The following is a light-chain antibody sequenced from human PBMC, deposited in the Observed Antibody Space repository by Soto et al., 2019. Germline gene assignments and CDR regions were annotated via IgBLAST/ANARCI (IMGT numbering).Light chain of an antibody. CDR3: CSYAGSSTLV. J-gene: IGLJ1*01. V-gene: IGLV2-23*01. CDR1: SSDVGSYNL. Sequence: QSALTQPASVSGSPGQSITISCTGTSSDVGSYNLVSWYQQHPGKAPKLMIYEGSKGPSGVSNRFSGSKSGNTASLTISGLQAEDEADYYCCSYAGSSTLVFGTGTKVIVL. CDR2: EGS.